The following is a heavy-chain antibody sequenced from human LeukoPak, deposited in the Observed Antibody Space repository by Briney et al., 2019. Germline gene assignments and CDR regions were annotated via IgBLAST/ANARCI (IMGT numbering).Heavy chain of an antibody. CDR1: GFTFSSYA. J-gene: IGHJ4*02. D-gene: IGHD3-10*01. CDR2: ISGSGGST. Sequence: GGSLRLSCAAPGFTFSSYAMSWVRQAPGKGLEWVSAISGSGGSTYYADSVKGRFTISRDNSKNTLHLQMNNLRAEDTAVYYCAKDGLLWFGELPNWGQGTLVTVSS. CDR3: AKDGLLWFGELPN. V-gene: IGHV3-23*01.